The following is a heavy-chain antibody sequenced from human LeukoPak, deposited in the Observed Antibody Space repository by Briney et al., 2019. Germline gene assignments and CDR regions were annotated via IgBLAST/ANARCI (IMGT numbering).Heavy chain of an antibody. J-gene: IGHJ4*02. Sequence: GGSLRLSCAASGFTFSSYAMSWVRQAPGKGLEWVSAISGSGGSTYYADSVKGRFTISRDNSKNTLYLQMNSLRAEDTAVYYCAKGALGYCSGGSCYKTAGPPGLGYWGQGTLVTVSS. D-gene: IGHD2-15*01. CDR3: AKGALGYCSGGSCYKTAGPPGLGY. V-gene: IGHV3-23*01. CDR1: GFTFSSYA. CDR2: ISGSGGST.